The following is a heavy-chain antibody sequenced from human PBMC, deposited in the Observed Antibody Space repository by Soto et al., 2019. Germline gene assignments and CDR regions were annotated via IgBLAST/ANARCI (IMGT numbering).Heavy chain of an antibody. D-gene: IGHD2-2*01. CDR3: ERIRDVVVPAARGLYYYMDV. CDR1: GGTFSSYA. Sequence: ASVKVSCKASGGTFSSYAISWVRQAPGQGLEWMGGIIPIFGTANYAQKFQGRVTITADESTSTAYMELSSLRSEDTAVYYCERIRDVVVPAARGLYYYMDVWGKGTTVTVSS. CDR2: IIPIFGTA. V-gene: IGHV1-69*01. J-gene: IGHJ6*03.